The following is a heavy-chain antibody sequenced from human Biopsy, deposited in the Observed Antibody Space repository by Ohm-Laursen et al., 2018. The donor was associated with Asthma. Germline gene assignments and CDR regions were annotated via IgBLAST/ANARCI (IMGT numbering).Heavy chain of an antibody. V-gene: IGHV4-59*01. J-gene: IGHJ4*02. D-gene: IGHD1-14*01. Sequence: SETLSLTCTVSPGSINDYYWNWIRQFPGKGLEWIGYVHSAGSTRFNPSLKSRLTISVDTSVDQVSLKLTSVTAADTAVYYCVRASSTGSQSGPHYFDHWGQGTLVTVSS. CDR3: VRASSTGSQSGPHYFDH. CDR2: VHSAGST. CDR1: PGSINDYY.